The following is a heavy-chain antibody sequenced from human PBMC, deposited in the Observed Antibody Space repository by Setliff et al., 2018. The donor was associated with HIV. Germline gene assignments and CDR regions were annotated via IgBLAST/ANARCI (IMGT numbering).Heavy chain of an antibody. CDR2: IYYSGST. J-gene: IGHJ5*02. CDR1: GGSISNSSSY. V-gene: IGHV4-39*07. D-gene: IGHD1-26*01. CDR3: ARYSGEYNLWFDP. Sequence: SETLSLTCTVSGGSISNSSSYWGWIRQPPGKRLEWIGSIYYSGSTDYNPSLKSRVTISIDTSKRQFSLNLISVTAADTAVYYCARYSGEYNLWFDPWGQGTLVTVSS.